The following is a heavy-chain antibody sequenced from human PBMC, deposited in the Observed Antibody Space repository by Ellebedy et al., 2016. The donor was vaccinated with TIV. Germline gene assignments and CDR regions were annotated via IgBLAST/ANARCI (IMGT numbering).Heavy chain of an antibody. V-gene: IGHV3-23*01. CDR3: ATRGHSIGWFAD. Sequence: GESLKISCATSGFIFSDYAISWVRQPPGEGLEWVSPISGRGESTFAADSVKGRFTISRDFSKRTVYLQMNSLRVEDTAVYFCATRGHSIGWFADWGQGTLVTVSS. CDR2: ISGRGEST. D-gene: IGHD3-22*01. CDR1: GFIFSDYA. J-gene: IGHJ5*02.